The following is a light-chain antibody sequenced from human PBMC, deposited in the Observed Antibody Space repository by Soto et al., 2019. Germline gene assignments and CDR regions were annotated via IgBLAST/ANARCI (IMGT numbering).Light chain of an antibody. Sequence: IVLTQSPDSLAVSLRERAAIQRXSSHIVLSHSNNLNYLASYXQQPXXXTKMXXXGAXTREYGVPERFIGSGSGRDFTLTISSLQAEDVAVSYCQQYYTTPARTVGQGTRLEIK. CDR3: QQYYTTPART. J-gene: IGKJ5*01. V-gene: IGKV4-1*01. CDR2: GAX. CDR1: HIVLSHSNNLNY.